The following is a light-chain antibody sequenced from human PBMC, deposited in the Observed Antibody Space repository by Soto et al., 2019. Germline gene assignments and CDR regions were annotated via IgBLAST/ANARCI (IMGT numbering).Light chain of an antibody. CDR3: QQSYSTPPT. J-gene: IGKJ1*01. Sequence: DIQMTQSPASLSASVGDRVTISCRASQSIGRNLNWYQQKPGKAPTLLIFTSSSLQSGVPSRFSGSGSGTDFILTISSLQPEDFATYYCQQSYSTPPTFGQGSMVDIK. CDR1: QSIGRN. CDR2: TSS. V-gene: IGKV1-39*01.